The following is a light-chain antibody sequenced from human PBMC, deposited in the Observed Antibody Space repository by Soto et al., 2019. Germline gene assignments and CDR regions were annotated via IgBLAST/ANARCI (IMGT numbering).Light chain of an antibody. Sequence: QSVLTQPPSVSAAPGQKVTISCSGSSSNIGDNYVSWYQHLPGTAPKLLIYDNNKRPSGIPDRFSGSRSGTSATLVITGLQTGDEADYYCGTWDSSLGVHWVFGGGTKLTVL. CDR2: DNN. V-gene: IGLV1-51*01. CDR3: GTWDSSLGVHWV. CDR1: SSNIGDNY. J-gene: IGLJ3*02.